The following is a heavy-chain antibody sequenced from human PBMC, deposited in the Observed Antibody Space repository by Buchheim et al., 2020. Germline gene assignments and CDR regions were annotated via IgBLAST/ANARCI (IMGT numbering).Heavy chain of an antibody. CDR3: ARVYSSIWGIGGYSQYYFDY. J-gene: IGHJ4*02. D-gene: IGHD3-22*01. CDR2: SYYGGST. CDR1: GGSISSGDYY. Sequence: QVQLQESGPGLVKPSQTLSLTCTVSGGSISSGDYYWSWIRQPPGKGLEWIGYSYYGGSTYYNPSLKSRVTISVDTSKNQFSLKLSSVTAADTAVYYCARVYSSIWGIGGYSQYYFDYWGQGTL. V-gene: IGHV4-30-4*01.